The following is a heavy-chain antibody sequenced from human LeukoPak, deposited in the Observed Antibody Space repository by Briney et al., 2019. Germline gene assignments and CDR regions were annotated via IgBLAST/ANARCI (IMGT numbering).Heavy chain of an antibody. Sequence: GESLKISCKGSGYSFTSYWIGWVRQMPGKGLEWMGIIYPGDSDTRYSPSFQGQVTISADKSISTAYLQWSSLKASDTATYYCARASVVAAMYNWFDPWGQGTLVTVSS. CDR3: ARASVVAAMYNWFDP. J-gene: IGHJ5*02. D-gene: IGHD2-15*01. CDR1: GYSFTSYW. V-gene: IGHV5-51*01. CDR2: IYPGDSDT.